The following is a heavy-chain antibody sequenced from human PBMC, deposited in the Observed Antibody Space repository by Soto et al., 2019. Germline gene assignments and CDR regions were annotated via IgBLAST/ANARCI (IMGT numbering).Heavy chain of an antibody. D-gene: IGHD2-8*02. V-gene: IGHV3-23*01. CDR1: GFTFSSYA. Sequence: EVQLLESGGGLVQPGGSLRLSCAASGFTFSSYAMSWVRQGPGKGLEWVSGISGSGGRTYYAGSVKGRFTISRDNSKNTLDLQMNSLRAEDTAVYYCAKALFGATGGFYPLGQGTLVIVSS. CDR2: ISGSGGRT. J-gene: IGHJ5*02. CDR3: AKALFGATGGFYP.